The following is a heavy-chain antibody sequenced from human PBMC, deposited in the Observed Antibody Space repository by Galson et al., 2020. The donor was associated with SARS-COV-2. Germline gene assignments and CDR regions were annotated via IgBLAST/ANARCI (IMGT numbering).Heavy chain of an antibody. D-gene: IGHD3-9*01. J-gene: IGHJ4*02. CDR3: ARDRGRYDIVTGGDY. V-gene: IGHV3-30-3*01. CDR2: ISYDGSNK. Sequence: TGGSLRLSCAASGFTFSSYAMHWVRQAPGKGLEWVAVISYDGSNKYYADSVKGRFTISRDNSKNTLYLQMNSLRAEDTAVYYCARDRGRYDIVTGGDYWGQGTLVTVSS. CDR1: GFTFSSYA.